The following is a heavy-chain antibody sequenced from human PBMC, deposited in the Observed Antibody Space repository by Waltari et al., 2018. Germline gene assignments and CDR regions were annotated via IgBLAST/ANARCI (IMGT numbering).Heavy chain of an antibody. CDR2: IKKDGSEK. CDR1: GFTFNSYW. CDR3: ARDSALCNRINCRGDAFEI. V-gene: IGHV3-7*01. Sequence: EVQLVESGGGLVQPGGSLRLSCAASGFTFNSYWMSWVRQAPGKGLEWVANIKKDGSEKYYVDSVKGRFTISRDNAKNSLYLQMNSLRAEDTAVYSCARDSALCNRINCRGDAFEIWGQGTMVTVSS. D-gene: IGHD1-1*01. J-gene: IGHJ3*02.